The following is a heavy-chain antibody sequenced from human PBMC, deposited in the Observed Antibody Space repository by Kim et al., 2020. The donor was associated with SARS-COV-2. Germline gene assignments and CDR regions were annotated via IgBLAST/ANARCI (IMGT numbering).Heavy chain of an antibody. CDR3: ARGLLRNGFDP. J-gene: IGHJ5*02. CDR1: GDSVSDNSGA. Sequence: SQTLSLTCAISGDSVSDNSGAWNWIRQSPSRGLEWLGRTYYRSHWNYDYAVSVRSRITINPDTSKNQFSLHLNSVTPEDTAVYYCARGLLRNGFDPWGQGTLVTVSS. V-gene: IGHV6-1*01. CDR2: TYYRSHWNY. D-gene: IGHD5-12*01.